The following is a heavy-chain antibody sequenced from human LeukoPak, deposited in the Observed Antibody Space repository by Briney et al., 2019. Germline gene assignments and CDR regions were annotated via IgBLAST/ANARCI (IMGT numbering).Heavy chain of an antibody. D-gene: IGHD6-6*01. CDR1: GFTFSSYS. CDR2: ISSSSSYI. V-gene: IGHV3-21*01. CDR3: ARVKLLAPVFDY. Sequence: GGSLRLSCAASGFTFSSYSMKWVRQAPGKGLEGGSSISSSSSYIYYADSVKGRFTISRDNAKNSLYLQMNSLRAEDTAVYYCARVKLLAPVFDYWGQGTLVTVSS. J-gene: IGHJ4*02.